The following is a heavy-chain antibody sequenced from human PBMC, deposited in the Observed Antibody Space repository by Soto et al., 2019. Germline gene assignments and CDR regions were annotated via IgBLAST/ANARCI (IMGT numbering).Heavy chain of an antibody. CDR3: ARVPTTVPTPGIDV. J-gene: IGHJ6*02. CDR2: INPDGSTT. CDR1: GFTFSSYW. V-gene: IGHV3-74*01. Sequence: EVQLVESGGGLVQPGGSLRLSCAASGFTFSSYWMHWVRQAPGEGLMWVSRINPDGSTTSYADSVKGRFTISRDNAKNTLYLQMNSLRVEDTAVYYCARVPTTVPTPGIDVWGQGTTVTVSS. D-gene: IGHD4-4*01.